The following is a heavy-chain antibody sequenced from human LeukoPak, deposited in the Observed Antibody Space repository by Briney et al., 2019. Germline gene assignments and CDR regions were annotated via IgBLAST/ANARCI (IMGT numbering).Heavy chain of an antibody. CDR1: GGTVSSYA. CDR2: INRMSGAA. CDR3: ASSYVATFDF. D-gene: IGHD5-12*01. V-gene: IGHV1-69*06. J-gene: IGHJ4*02. Sequence: SVKVSCKSSGGTVSSYAISWVRQAPGQGLEWLGGINRMSGAANYAQKFQGRVTLSVDKSTSTVYMELRSLRSDDTAVYYCASSYVATFDFWGQGTPASVSS.